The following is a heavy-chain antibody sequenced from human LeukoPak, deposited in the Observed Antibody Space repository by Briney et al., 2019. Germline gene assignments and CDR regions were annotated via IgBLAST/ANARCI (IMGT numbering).Heavy chain of an antibody. V-gene: IGHV1-8*02. CDR3: ARATYGDYSFGY. Sequence: ASVKVSCKASGYTFTSYYMHWVRQAPGQGLEWMGWMNPNSGNTGYAQKFQGRVTMTRNTSISTAYMELSSLRSEDTAVYYCARATYGDYSFGYWGQGTLVTVSS. CDR2: MNPNSGNT. CDR1: GYTFTSYY. D-gene: IGHD4-17*01. J-gene: IGHJ4*02.